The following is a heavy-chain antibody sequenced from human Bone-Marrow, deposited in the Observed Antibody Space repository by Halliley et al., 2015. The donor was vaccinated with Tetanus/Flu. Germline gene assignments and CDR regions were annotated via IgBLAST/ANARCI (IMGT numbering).Heavy chain of an antibody. D-gene: IGHD3-16*01. V-gene: IGHV4-59*01. Sequence: DCIGYIFVGGIANYNPSLKSRVAISEDPSRNQFSLKLTSVNAGDTAVYYCAGMGRRGVHNYVYWGRGIQVNVSS. CDR2: IFVGGIA. CDR3: AGMGRRGVHNYVY. J-gene: IGHJ4*02.